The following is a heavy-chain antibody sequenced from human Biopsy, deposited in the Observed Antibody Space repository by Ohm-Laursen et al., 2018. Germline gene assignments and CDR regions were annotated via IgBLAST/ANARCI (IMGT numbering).Heavy chain of an antibody. D-gene: IGHD1-26*01. CDR2: IDPFTGVT. V-gene: IGHV1-69*04. Sequence: SVKVSCKASGATVTSYDISWVRQAPGQGLEWMGRIDPFTGVTNYAQNFQGRVTITADRSTPTAYVEVSSLRSDDTAVFYCATDARWDLSLDAFHVWGQGTKVTVSS. CDR1: GATVTSYD. CDR3: ATDARWDLSLDAFHV. J-gene: IGHJ3*01.